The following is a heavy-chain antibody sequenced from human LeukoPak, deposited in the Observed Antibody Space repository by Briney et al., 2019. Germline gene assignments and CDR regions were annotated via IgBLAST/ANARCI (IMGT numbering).Heavy chain of an antibody. J-gene: IGHJ5*02. V-gene: IGHV3-23*01. Sequence: PGGSLRLSCAASGFTFSSYAMSWVRQAPGKGLEWVSAISGSGGSTYYADSVKGRFTISRDNSKNTLYLQMNSLRAEDTAVYYCAKWPRVVPAADWFDPWGQGTLVTVSS. CDR2: ISGSGGST. D-gene: IGHD2-2*01. CDR3: AKWPRVVPAADWFDP. CDR1: GFTFSSYA.